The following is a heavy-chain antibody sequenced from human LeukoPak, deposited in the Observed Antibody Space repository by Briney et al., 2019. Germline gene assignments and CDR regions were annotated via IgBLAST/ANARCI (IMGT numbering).Heavy chain of an antibody. CDR1: GFTFSSYA. CDR2: ISTSGGST. V-gene: IGHV3-23*01. J-gene: IGHJ4*02. CDR3: AKDDSSGYGYYFDY. D-gene: IGHD3-22*01. Sequence: PGGSLRLSCAASGFTFSSYAMSWVRQAPGKGLEWVSTISTSGGSTYHADSVKGRFTISRDNSKSTLYLQMNSLRAEDTAIYYCAKDDSSGYGYYFDYWGQGTLVTASS.